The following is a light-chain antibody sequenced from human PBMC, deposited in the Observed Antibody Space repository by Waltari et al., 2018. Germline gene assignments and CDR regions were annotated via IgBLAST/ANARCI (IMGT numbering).Light chain of an antibody. J-gene: IGLJ2*01. Sequence: QSALTQPASVSGSPGQSITIACTGTSSDVGKHNLLPRFQHHQGKAPQLMIYADTKRPSGGSNRFSSSKSGNTASLTISGLQAEDEADYYCCSYAGSTASILLGGGTKLTVL. CDR2: ADT. CDR3: CSYAGSTASIL. V-gene: IGLV2-23*01. CDR1: SSDVGKHNL.